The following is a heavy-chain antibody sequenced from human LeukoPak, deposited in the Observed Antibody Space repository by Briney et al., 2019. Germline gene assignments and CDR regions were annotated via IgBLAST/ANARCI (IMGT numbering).Heavy chain of an antibody. Sequence: GGSLRLSCAASGFTVSSNYMSWVRQAPGKGLEWVSAISGSGGSTYYADSVKGRFTISRDNSKNTLYLQMNSLRAEDTAVYYCAKDLGLTMVRGDYYFDYWGQGTLVTVSS. CDR3: AKDLGLTMVRGDYYFDY. J-gene: IGHJ4*02. D-gene: IGHD3-10*01. CDR1: GFTVSSNY. CDR2: ISGSGGST. V-gene: IGHV3-23*01.